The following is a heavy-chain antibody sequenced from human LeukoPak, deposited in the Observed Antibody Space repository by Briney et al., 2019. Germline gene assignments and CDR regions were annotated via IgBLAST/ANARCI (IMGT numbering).Heavy chain of an antibody. Sequence: SVKLSCKASGGTFTIYAYSWVRHGHAQGLGRMGGVVPIFGTANYAQKFQGRVTITADESTSTAYMELSSLRSEDTVVYYCARGYSGYDPFDYWGRGTLVSVSS. J-gene: IGHJ4*02. D-gene: IGHD5-12*01. CDR2: VVPIFGTA. V-gene: IGHV1-69*13. CDR3: ARGYSGYDPFDY. CDR1: GGTFTIYA.